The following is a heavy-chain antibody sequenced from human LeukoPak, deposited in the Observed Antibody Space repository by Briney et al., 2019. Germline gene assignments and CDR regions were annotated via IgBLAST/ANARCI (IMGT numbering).Heavy chain of an antibody. CDR3: ARNSPAGDSSGPYRFDP. V-gene: IGHV1-18*01. CDR1: GYTFTSYG. J-gene: IGHJ5*02. CDR2: ISAYNGNT. D-gene: IGHD3-22*01. Sequence: ASVKVSCKASGYTFTSYGISWVRQAPGQGLEWMGWISAYNGNTNYAQKLQGRATMTTDTSTSTAYMELRSLRSDDTAVYYCARNSPAGDSSGPYRFDPWGQGTLVTVSS.